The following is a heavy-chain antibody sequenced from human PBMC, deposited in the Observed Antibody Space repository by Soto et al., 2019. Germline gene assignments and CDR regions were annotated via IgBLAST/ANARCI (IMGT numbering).Heavy chain of an antibody. CDR1: GFTFASYG. D-gene: IGHD2-21*01. CDR2: ISSSGGRT. V-gene: IGHV3-23*01. J-gene: IGHJ4*02. Sequence: EVQLLESGGRLVQPGGSLRLSCVTSGFTFASYGMGWVRQAPGKGLEWVSGISSSGGRTYYADSGKGRFSISRDNSKSTLYLKMNGLRAEDTALYFCVKAAKSGVVIKYFASGGQGPLATVSS. CDR3: VKAAKSGVVIKYFAS.